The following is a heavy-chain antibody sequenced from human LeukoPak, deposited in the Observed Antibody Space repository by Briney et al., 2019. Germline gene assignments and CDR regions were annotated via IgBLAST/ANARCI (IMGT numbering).Heavy chain of an antibody. V-gene: IGHV1-18*01. CDR3: ATLPAATFPPRPYNYHGIDV. J-gene: IGHJ6*02. D-gene: IGHD2-2*01. CDR2: ISAYNGNT. Sequence: AAVKVSCKASGYTFTSYGISWVGQATGQGLEGMGWISAYNGNTNNAQQLQGRVTMPADTATSTAYMALSSLRSDDTAVYYCATLPAATFPPRPYNYHGIDVCGQGTTATLSS. CDR1: GYTFTSYG.